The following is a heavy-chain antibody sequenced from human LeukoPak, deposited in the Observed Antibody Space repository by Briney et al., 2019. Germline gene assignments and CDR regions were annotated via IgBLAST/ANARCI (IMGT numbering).Heavy chain of an antibody. CDR3: ARHVLRYFDWDY. CDR1: GGSFSGYY. D-gene: IGHD3-9*01. J-gene: IGHJ4*02. CDR2: INHSGST. Sequence: PSETLSLTCAVYGGSFSGYYWSWIRQPPGKGLEWIGEINHSGSTNYNPSLKSRVTISVDTSKNQFSLKLSSVAAADTAVYYCARHVLRYFDWDYWGQGTLVTVSS. V-gene: IGHV4-34*01.